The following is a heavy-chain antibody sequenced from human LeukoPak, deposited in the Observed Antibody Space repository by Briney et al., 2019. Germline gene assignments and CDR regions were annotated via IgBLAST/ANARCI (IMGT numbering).Heavy chain of an antibody. Sequence: ASVKVSCKASGYTFTSYAMHWVRQAPGQRLEWMGWINAGNGNTKYSQKFQGRVTITRDTSASTAYMELSSLRSEDTAVYYCARVPSITIRGVAFDIWGQGTMVTVSS. CDR1: GYTFTSYA. V-gene: IGHV1-3*01. CDR3: ARVPSITIRGVAFDI. J-gene: IGHJ3*02. D-gene: IGHD3-10*01. CDR2: INAGNGNT.